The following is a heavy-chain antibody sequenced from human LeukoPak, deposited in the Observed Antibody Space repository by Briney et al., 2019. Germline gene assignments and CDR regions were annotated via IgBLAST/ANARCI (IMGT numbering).Heavy chain of an antibody. CDR1: EFTFSTYY. D-gene: IGHD6-19*01. J-gene: IGHJ4*02. CDR3: ARWLYSGGWAMDY. V-gene: IGHV3-7*01. Sequence: GGSLRLSCAASEFTFSTYYMTWVRQAPGKGLEWVGSIRADGSAQFYVDSVRGRFTISRDNAKDSLYLQMNSLRAEDTAVYYCARWLYSGGWAMDYWGQGTLVSVSS. CDR2: IRADGSAQ.